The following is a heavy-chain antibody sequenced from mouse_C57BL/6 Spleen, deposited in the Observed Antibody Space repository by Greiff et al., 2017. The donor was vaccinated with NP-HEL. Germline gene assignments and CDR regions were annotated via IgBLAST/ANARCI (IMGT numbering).Heavy chain of an antibody. V-gene: IGHV1-64*01. J-gene: IGHJ1*03. CDR1: GYTFTSYW. CDR2: IHPNSGST. Sequence: QVQLQQPGAELVKPGASVKLSCKASGYTFTSYWMPWVKQRPGQGLEWIGMIHPNSGSTNYNEKFKSRATLTVDKSSSTAYMQLSSLTSEDSAVYYCARPYYSNRYFDVWGTGTTVTVSS. D-gene: IGHD2-5*01. CDR3: ARPYYSNRYFDV.